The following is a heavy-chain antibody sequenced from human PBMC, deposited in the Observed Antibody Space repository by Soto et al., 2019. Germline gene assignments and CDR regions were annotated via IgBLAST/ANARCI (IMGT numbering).Heavy chain of an antibody. V-gene: IGHV5-51*01. CDR2: IYPGDSDT. CDR3: VRFPSDLSEYEDY. D-gene: IGHD2-21*02. Sequence: PGDSLKIYCKGSGYIFTRQWIGWVRQMPGKGLEWMGLIYPGDSDTRYSPSFQGQVTISVDKSISTTYLQWSSLKASDTAMYYCVRFPSDLSEYEDYWGQGTLVTVS. CDR1: GYIFTRQW. J-gene: IGHJ4*02.